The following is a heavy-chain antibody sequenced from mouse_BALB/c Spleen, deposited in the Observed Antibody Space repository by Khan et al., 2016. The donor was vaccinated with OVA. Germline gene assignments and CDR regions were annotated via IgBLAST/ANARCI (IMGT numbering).Heavy chain of an antibody. CDR3: ARGGYSVCAY. D-gene: IGHD1-1*01. J-gene: IGHJ3*01. CDR1: GYTFTDYV. Sequence: QIQLVQSGPELVKPGASVKMSCKASGYTFTDYVINWVKQRTGQGLEWIGDIYPGSGSTYYNEKFKGKAKLTVDKSSNTAYMQLSSLTFEDSAVYFCARGGYSVCAYWGQGTLVTVSA. V-gene: IGHV1-77*01. CDR2: IYPGSGST.